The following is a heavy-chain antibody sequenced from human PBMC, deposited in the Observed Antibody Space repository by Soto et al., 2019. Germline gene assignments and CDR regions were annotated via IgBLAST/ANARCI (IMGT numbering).Heavy chain of an antibody. CDR3: AKDGGKDGYFGNWFDP. CDR2: TYFRSRWYN. Sequence: SQTLSLTCAISGDSVSSKTAAWNWIRQSPSRGLEWLGRTYFRSRWYNDYAISVKSRITINPDTSKNQFSLLLNSVTPEDTAVYYCAKDGGKDGYFGNWFDPWGQGTLVTVSS. CDR1: GDSVSSKTAA. J-gene: IGHJ5*02. V-gene: IGHV6-1*01. D-gene: IGHD5-12*01.